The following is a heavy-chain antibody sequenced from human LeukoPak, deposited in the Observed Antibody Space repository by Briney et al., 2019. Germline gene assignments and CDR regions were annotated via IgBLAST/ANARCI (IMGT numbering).Heavy chain of an antibody. CDR2: ISSSSSYI. D-gene: IGHD6-6*01. CDR1: GFTFSSYS. CDR3: ARSSYSSSSNLDY. Sequence: GGSLRLSCAASGFTFSSYSMNWVRQAPGKGLEWVSSISSSSSYIYYADSVKGRFTISRDNAKNSLYLQMNSLRAEDTAVYYCARSSYSSSSNLDYWGQGTLVTVSS. J-gene: IGHJ4*02. V-gene: IGHV3-21*01.